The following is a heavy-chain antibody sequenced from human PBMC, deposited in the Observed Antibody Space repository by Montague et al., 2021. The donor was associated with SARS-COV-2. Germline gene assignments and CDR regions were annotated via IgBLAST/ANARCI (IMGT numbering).Heavy chain of an antibody. V-gene: IGHV4-59*01. CDR3: ARDLGWGRWYIDV. D-gene: IGHD1-26*01. CDR2: ISNSGIT. CDR1: GASMRTYY. J-gene: IGHJ2*01. Sequence: SETLSLTCSVSGASMRTYYWTWIRKSPGRGLERIGYISNSGITNYNPSLKSRATISLDTSKTQFSLKLTSVTTSDTALYYCARDLGWGRWYIDVWGRGTLVPVSS.